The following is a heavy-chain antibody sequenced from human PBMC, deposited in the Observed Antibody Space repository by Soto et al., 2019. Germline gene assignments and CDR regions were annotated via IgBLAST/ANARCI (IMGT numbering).Heavy chain of an antibody. V-gene: IGHV1-46*01. Sequence: ASVKVSCKASGYTLTSYYMHWVRQAPGQGLEWMGIINPSGGSTSYAQKFQGRVTMTRDTSTSTVYMELSSLRSEDTAVYYCARDKGGERGSSWSNWFDPWGQGTLVTVSS. CDR1: GYTLTSYY. J-gene: IGHJ5*02. CDR3: ARDKGGERGSSWSNWFDP. D-gene: IGHD6-13*01. CDR2: INPSGGST.